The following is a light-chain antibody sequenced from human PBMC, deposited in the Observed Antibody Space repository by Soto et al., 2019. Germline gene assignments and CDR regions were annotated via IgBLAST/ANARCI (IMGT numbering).Light chain of an antibody. J-gene: IGKJ1*01. CDR3: QQYGGSPKT. Sequence: ENVLSQSPGTLSLSPGERATLYCRASQSVSSYLAWYQQKPGQAPRLLIYDASNRATGIPARFSGSGSGTDFTLTISSLEPEDFAVYYCQQYGGSPKTFGQGTKVDIK. CDR1: QSVSSY. V-gene: IGKV3-11*01. CDR2: DAS.